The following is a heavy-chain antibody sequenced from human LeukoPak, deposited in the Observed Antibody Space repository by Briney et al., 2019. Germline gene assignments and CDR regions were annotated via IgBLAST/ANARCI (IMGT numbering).Heavy chain of an antibody. CDR2: ISYDGSNK. V-gene: IGHV3-30*18. D-gene: IGHD6-19*01. J-gene: IGHJ4*02. CDR3: AKDARDSSGYFDY. CDR1: GFTFSGYG. Sequence: GGSLRLSCAASGFTFSGYGMHWVRQAPGKGLEWVAVISYDGSNKYYADSVKGRFTISRDNSKNTLYLQMNSLRAEDTAVYYCAKDARDSSGYFDYWGQGTLVTVSS.